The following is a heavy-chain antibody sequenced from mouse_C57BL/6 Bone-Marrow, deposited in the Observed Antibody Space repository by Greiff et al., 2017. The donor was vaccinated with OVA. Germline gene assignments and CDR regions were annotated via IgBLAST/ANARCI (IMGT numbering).Heavy chain of an antibody. V-gene: IGHV5-6*01. J-gene: IGHJ2*01. Sequence: EVQRVESGGDLVKPGGSLKLSCAASGFTFSSYGMSWVRQTPDKRLEWVATISRVGSYTYYPDSVKGRFNISRDNAKNTLYLQMSSLKSEDTAMYYCARHGDYGSFFDYWGQGTTLTVSS. CDR1: GFTFSSYG. CDR2: ISRVGSYT. CDR3: ARHGDYGSFFDY. D-gene: IGHD1-1*01.